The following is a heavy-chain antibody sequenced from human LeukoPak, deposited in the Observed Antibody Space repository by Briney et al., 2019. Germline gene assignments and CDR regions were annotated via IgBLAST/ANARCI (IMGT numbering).Heavy chain of an antibody. V-gene: IGHV1-8*01. CDR1: GYTFTIYD. CDR2: MNPNSGNT. D-gene: IGHD3-10*01. J-gene: IGHJ3*02. Sequence: ASVKVSFKASGYTFTIYDINWVRQATGQGVEWMGWMNPNSGNTGYAQKFQGRVTITRNTSISTAYMELSSLRSEDTAVYYCASWGLLWFGELSFHAFDIWGQGTMVTVSS. CDR3: ASWGLLWFGELSFHAFDI.